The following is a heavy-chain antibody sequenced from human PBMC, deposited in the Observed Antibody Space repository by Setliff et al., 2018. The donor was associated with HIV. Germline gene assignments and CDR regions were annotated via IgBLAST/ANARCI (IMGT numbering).Heavy chain of an antibody. Sequence: LSLTCAVYGGSFTSYYWSWIRQPPGKGLEWIGEISHSGSTNYNPSLKSRVTISVDTSKNQFSLKLSSVTAADTAVYYCATGLIMAPDYWGQGSLVTVS. CDR2: ISHSGST. J-gene: IGHJ4*02. CDR1: GGSFTSYY. CDR3: ATGLIMAPDY. V-gene: IGHV4-34*01. D-gene: IGHD2-8*01.